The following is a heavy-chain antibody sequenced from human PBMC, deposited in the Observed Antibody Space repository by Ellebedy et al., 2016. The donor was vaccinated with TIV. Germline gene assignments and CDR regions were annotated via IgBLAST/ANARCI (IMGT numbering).Heavy chain of an antibody. Sequence: AASVKVSCKASGYTFTSYGISWVRQAPGQGLEWMGWMNPNNGNTEYAQKFQGRVTMTRNTSISTAYMELSSLRSEDTAVYYCAGGSQFDPWGQGTLVTVSS. CDR3: AGGSQFDP. CDR1: GYTFTSYG. V-gene: IGHV1-8*02. J-gene: IGHJ5*02. CDR2: MNPNNGNT.